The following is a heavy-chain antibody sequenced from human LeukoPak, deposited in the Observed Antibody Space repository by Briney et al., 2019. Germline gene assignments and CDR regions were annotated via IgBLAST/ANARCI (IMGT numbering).Heavy chain of an antibody. CDR3: ATQSRIAVAGLGYYYGMDV. V-gene: IGHV1-24*01. D-gene: IGHD6-19*01. CDR1: GYTLTELS. CDR2: FDPEDGET. Sequence: ASVKVSCKFSGYTLTELSMHGVRQPPGKGREGMGGFDPEDGETIYAQKFQGRVTMTEDTSTDTAYMALSSLRSEDTAVYYCATQSRIAVAGLGYYYGMDVWGQGTTVTVSS. J-gene: IGHJ6*02.